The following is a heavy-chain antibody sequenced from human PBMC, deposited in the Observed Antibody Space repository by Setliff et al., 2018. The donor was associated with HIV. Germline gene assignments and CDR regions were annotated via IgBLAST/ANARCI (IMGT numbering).Heavy chain of an antibody. Sequence: GESLKISCKASGYSFSDYWIGWVRQMPGKGLEWIGVIYPGDSDTTYSPSFQGHFTISVDKSISTAYLQWSSLKASDIAIYYCTRRRRAPGTGDLEAYWGQGTLVTVSS. V-gene: IGHV5-51*01. CDR3: TRRRRAPGTGDLEAY. CDR2: IYPGDSDT. D-gene: IGHD3-9*01. J-gene: IGHJ4*02. CDR1: GYSFSDYW.